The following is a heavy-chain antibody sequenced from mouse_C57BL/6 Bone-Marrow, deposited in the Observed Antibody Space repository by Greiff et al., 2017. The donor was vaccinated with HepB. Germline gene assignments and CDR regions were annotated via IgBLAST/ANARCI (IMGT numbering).Heavy chain of an antibody. D-gene: IGHD4-1*01. CDR3: ARGDWAFAY. J-gene: IGHJ3*01. Sequence: QVQLQQSGAELVRPGASVKLSCTASGYTFTSYWMHWVKQRPGQGLEWIGMIHPNSGSTNYNEKFKSKATLTVDKSSSTAYMQLSSLTSEDSAVYYCARGDWAFAYWGQGTLVTVSA. V-gene: IGHV1-64*01. CDR2: IHPNSGST. CDR1: GYTFTSYW.